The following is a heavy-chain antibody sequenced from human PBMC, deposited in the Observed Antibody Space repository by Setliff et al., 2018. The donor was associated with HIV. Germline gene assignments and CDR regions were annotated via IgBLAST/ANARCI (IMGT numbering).Heavy chain of an antibody. CDR2: IYHSGST. Sequence: PSETLSLTCTVSGYSISSGYYWGWIRQPPGKGLEWIGSIYHSGSTYYNPSLKSRVTISVGTSKNQFSLKLSSVTAADTAVYYCAREIPQIAVAGTGFDYWGQGTLVTVSS. CDR3: AREIPQIAVAGTGFDY. J-gene: IGHJ4*02. V-gene: IGHV4-38-2*02. D-gene: IGHD6-19*01. CDR1: GYSISSGYY.